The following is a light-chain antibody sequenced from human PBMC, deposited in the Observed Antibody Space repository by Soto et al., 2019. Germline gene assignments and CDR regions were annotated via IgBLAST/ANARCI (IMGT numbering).Light chain of an antibody. CDR3: QQYSSYPWT. CDR2: AAS. Sequence: AIRMTQSPSSLSASTGDRVTITCRASQDISNSLVWYQQKPGKAPKVLIHAASTLQSGVSSRFSGSGSGTDFTLTISRLQSEDFATYYCQQYSSYPWTFDQGTKV. J-gene: IGKJ1*01. CDR1: QDISNS. V-gene: IGKV1-8*01.